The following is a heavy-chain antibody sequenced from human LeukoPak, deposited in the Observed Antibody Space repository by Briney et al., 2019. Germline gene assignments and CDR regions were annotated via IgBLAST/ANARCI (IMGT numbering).Heavy chain of an antibody. Sequence: GGSLRLSCAASGFTFSSYEMNWVRQAPGKGLEWVSGSSGSGGSTYYADSVEGRFTISRDNSKNTLYLQMNSLRAEDTAVYYCAKYYYDSSGHLDYWGQGTLVTVSS. J-gene: IGHJ4*02. V-gene: IGHV3-23*01. D-gene: IGHD3-22*01. CDR1: GFTFSSYE. CDR2: SSGSGGST. CDR3: AKYYYDSSGHLDY.